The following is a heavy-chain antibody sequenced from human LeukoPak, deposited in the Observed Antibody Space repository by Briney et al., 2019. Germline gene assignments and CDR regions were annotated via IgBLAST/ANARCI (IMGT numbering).Heavy chain of an antibody. CDR1: GGSISSGDYY. V-gene: IGHV4-30-4*01. CDR3: ARGGLSYYDFWSGYYMVSYFDY. Sequence: RSSQTLSLTCTVSGGSISSGDYYWGWIRQPPGKGLEWIGYIYYSGSTYYNPSLKSRVTISVDTSKNQFSLKLSSVTAADTAVYYCARGGLSYYDFWSGYYMVSYFDYWGQGTLVTVSS. CDR2: IYYSGST. J-gene: IGHJ4*02. D-gene: IGHD3-3*01.